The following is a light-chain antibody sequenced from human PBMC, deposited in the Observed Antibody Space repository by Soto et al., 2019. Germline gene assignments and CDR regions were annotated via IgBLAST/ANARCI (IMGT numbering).Light chain of an antibody. V-gene: IGKV1-17*01. J-gene: IGKJ4*01. CDR2: AAS. Sequence: DFQMTQSPSSLSASVGDRVTITCRASQGIRNDLGCYQQKPGKAPKRLINAASSLQSGVPSRFGGSGSGTDLTLTISSLQPEEFATYYCLQHNSYPPLTFGGGTKVEIE. CDR1: QGIRND. CDR3: LQHNSYPPLT.